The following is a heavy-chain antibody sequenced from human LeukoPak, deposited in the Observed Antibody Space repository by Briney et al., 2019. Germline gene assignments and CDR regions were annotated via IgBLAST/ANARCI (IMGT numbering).Heavy chain of an antibody. CDR1: GDSISSGNYY. CDR2: IHTNGNT. Sequence: SETLSLTCTVSGDSISSGNYYWNWIRQPAGQGLEYIGRIHTNGNTEYNPSLKSRVTISVDTSKNQFSLKLRSVTAADTAVYYCASMYYDSSGYTYYFDDWGPGTLVTVSS. CDR3: ASMYYDSSGYTYYFDD. J-gene: IGHJ4*02. D-gene: IGHD3-22*01. V-gene: IGHV4-61*02.